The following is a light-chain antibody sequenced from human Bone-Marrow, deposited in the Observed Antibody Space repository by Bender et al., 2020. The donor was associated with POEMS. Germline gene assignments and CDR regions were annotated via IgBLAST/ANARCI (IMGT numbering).Light chain of an antibody. CDR3: CSYAAGPWV. Sequence: QSVLTQPPSVSGTPGQRVTISCSGSGSNIGGYPVNWYQQLPGTAPRLLIYTNNERPSGVPDRFSGSKSGNTASLTISGLQAEDEADYYCCSYAAGPWVFGGGTKLTVL. CDR1: GSNIGGYP. J-gene: IGLJ3*02. V-gene: IGLV1-44*01. CDR2: TNN.